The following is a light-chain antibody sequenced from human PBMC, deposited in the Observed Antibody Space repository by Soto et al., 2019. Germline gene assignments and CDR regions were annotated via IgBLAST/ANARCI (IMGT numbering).Light chain of an antibody. Sequence: DIRMTQSPSSLSASIGDRVTITCRASQGISNDLGWYQQKPGLAPKRLISAASTLESGVPSRFRGSGSGTEFSLTISGLQTEDIATYYCLQHHSYPLTFGKGTKVEIQ. J-gene: IGKJ1*01. V-gene: IGKV1-17*01. CDR3: LQHHSYPLT. CDR2: AAS. CDR1: QGISND.